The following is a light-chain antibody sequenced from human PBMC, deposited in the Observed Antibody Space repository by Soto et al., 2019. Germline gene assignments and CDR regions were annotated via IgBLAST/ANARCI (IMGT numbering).Light chain of an antibody. Sequence: GDRVTITCRASQGIGNNLAWYQQKPGKVPKVLIYTASTLHSGVPSRFSGSGSGTDFTLTINSLQPEDVATYFCQKYDSVPWSFGQGTRVEI. J-gene: IGKJ1*01. CDR3: QKYDSVPWS. CDR1: QGIGNN. CDR2: TAS. V-gene: IGKV1-27*01.